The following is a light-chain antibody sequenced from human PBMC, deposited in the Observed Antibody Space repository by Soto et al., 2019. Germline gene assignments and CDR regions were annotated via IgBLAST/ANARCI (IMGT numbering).Light chain of an antibody. V-gene: IGKV2-30*01. Sequence: DVVMTQSPLSLPVTLGQRASISCRSSHGLLYSDGNTYLNWFHQRPGQSPRRLIYKVSNRDSGVPDRFSGSGSGTDFALKISRVEAEDVGVYYCMQGTHWPITFGQGTRLEI. CDR2: KVS. J-gene: IGKJ5*01. CDR3: MQGTHWPIT. CDR1: HGLLYSDGNTY.